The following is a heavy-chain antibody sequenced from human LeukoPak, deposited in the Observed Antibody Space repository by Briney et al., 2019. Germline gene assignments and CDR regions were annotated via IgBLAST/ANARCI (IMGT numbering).Heavy chain of an antibody. Sequence: ASVKVSCKASGYTFTSYGISWVRQAPGQGLEWMGWISACNGNTNYAQKLQGRVTMTTDTSTSTAYMELRSLRSDDTAVYYCARDLARRIVGATPAYWGQGTLVTVSS. CDR3: ARDLARRIVGATPAY. V-gene: IGHV1-18*01. J-gene: IGHJ4*02. D-gene: IGHD1-26*01. CDR2: ISACNGNT. CDR1: GYTFTSYG.